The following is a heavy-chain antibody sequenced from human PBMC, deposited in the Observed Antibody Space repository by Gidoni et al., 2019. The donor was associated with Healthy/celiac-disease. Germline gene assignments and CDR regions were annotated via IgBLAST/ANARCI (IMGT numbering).Heavy chain of an antibody. CDR2: ISYSGSP. D-gene: IGHD3-22*01. CDR3: AREDSSGSFDI. V-gene: IGHV4-39*02. J-gene: IGHJ3*02. Sequence: QLQLQESGQGLVKPSETLSLPCTVSGGSISSSSYYCGGIRQRPGKGREWIGSISYSGSPYYNPSLNGRVTISVNTPKNQSSLKLSSVTAADTAVYYCAREDSSGSFDIWGQGTMVTVSS. CDR1: GGSISSSSYY.